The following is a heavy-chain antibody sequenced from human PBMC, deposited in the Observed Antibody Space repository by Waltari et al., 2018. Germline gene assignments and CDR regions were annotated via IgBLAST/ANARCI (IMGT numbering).Heavy chain of an antibody. CDR2: ISSNGAGT. V-gene: IGHV3-23*01. CDR1: GFTFNSYS. CDR3: VKDRPDWPIDY. J-gene: IGHJ4*01. Sequence: EVQLLESGGGLVQPGESLRLSCTASGFTFNSYSMSWVRQAPGKGLEWVSSISSNGAGTYYANSVKGRFTISRDNSKNTLYLQINSLRAEDTAIYYCVKDRPDWPIDYW. D-gene: IGHD3-9*01.